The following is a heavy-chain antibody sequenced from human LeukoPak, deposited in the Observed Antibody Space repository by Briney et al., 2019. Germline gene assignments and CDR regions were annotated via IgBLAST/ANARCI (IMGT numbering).Heavy chain of an antibody. V-gene: IGHV1-2*02. CDR3: ARVTADIVVVPAAMGADLYYYYYMDV. J-gene: IGHJ6*03. CDR1: GYTFTSYY. CDR2: INPNSGGT. Sequence: GASVKVSCKASGYTFTSYYMHWVRQAPGQGLEWMGWINPNSGGTNYAQKFQGRVTMTRDTSISTAYMELSRLRSDDTAVYYCARVTADIVVVPAAMGADLYYYYYMDVWGKGTTVTVSS. D-gene: IGHD2-2*01.